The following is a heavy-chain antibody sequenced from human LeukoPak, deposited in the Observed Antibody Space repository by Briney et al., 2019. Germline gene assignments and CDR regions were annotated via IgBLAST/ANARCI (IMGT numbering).Heavy chain of an antibody. CDR1: GFTFSSYW. CDR3: ARGYYGSGSYYTAY. V-gene: IGHV3-7*04. Sequence: GGSLRLSCAASGFTFSSYWMTWVRQAPGKGLEWVANIKQDGSEKYYVDSVKGRFTISRDNVKSSLYLQMNSLRAEDTAVYYCARGYYGSGSYYTAYWGQGTLVTVSS. J-gene: IGHJ4*02. D-gene: IGHD3-10*01. CDR2: IKQDGSEK.